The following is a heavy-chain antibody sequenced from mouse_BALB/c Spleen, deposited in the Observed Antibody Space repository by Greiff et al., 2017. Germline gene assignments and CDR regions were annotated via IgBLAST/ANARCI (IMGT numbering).Heavy chain of an antibody. CDR1: GFTFSDFY. CDR3: ARDGYYDYFDY. D-gene: IGHD1-1*01. V-gene: IGHV7-1*02. Sequence: EVMLVDSGGGLVQPGGSLRLSCATSGFTFSDFYMEWVRQPPGKRLEWIAASRNKANDYTTEYSASVKGRFIVSRDTSQSILYLQMNALRAEDTAIYYCARDGYYDYFDYWGQGTTLTVSS. CDR2: SRNKANDYTT. J-gene: IGHJ2*01.